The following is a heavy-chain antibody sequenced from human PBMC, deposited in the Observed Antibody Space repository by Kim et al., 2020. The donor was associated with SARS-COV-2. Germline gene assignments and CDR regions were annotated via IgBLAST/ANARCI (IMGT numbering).Heavy chain of an antibody. V-gene: IGHV4-31*03. CDR1: GCPIINCGNY. CDR2: IFHSGTS. J-gene: IGHJ3*01. Sequence: SETLSLTCTSSGCPIINCGNYWSWIRPHPGKGLEWIGYIFHSGTSYYNPSLQSRVSLSVDTSKNEFSLRLDSVTAADTAVYYCATCGRTYGNSFDVWGQGTTVTFSS. D-gene: IGHD2-21*01. CDR3: ATCGRTYGNSFDV.